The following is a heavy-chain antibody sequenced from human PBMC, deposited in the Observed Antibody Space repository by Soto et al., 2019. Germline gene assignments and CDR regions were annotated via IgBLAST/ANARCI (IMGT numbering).Heavy chain of an antibody. Sequence: EVQLVESGGGLVQPGGSLRLSCAASGFTFSSYSMNWVRQAPGKGLEWVSYISSSSSTIYYADSVKGRFTISRDNAKNSLYLQMNSLRDEDTAVYYCARGRGMATVTTYYFDYWGQGTLVTGSS. CDR3: ARGRGMATVTTYYFDY. CDR2: ISSSSSTI. J-gene: IGHJ4*02. D-gene: IGHD4-17*01. V-gene: IGHV3-48*02. CDR1: GFTFSSYS.